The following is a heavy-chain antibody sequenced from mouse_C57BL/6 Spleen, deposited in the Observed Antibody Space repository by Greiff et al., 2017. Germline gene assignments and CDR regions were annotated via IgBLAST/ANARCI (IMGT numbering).Heavy chain of an antibody. CDR1: GYTFTDYS. J-gene: IGHJ2*01. V-gene: IGHV1-77*01. Sequence: VQLQQSGAELVKPGASVKISCKTSGYTFTDYSIPWVKQRPGQGLEWIGDIDPGSGDTSYNQKFKGKATLTAVTSASTAYMELSSLTTEDSAVYYCAREGASSGVLYFDYWGKGTTLTVSS. CDR2: IDPGSGDT. D-gene: IGHD1-1*01. CDR3: AREGASSGVLYFDY.